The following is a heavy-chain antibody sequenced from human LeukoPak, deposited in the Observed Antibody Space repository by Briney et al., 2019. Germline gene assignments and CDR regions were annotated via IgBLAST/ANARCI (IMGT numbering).Heavy chain of an antibody. CDR1: GFTFSSYN. D-gene: IGHD6-13*01. V-gene: IGHV3-21*01. CDR3: TRDPAADDY. Sequence: GGSLRLSCAASGFTFSSYNMNWVRQAPGKGLEWVSSITSSGSYTFYADLVKGRFTISRDNAKNSLYLQMNSLRAEDTAVYYCTRDPAADDYWGQGTLVTVSS. J-gene: IGHJ4*02. CDR2: ITSSGSYT.